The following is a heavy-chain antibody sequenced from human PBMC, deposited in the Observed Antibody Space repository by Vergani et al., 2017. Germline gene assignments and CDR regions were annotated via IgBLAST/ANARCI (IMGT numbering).Heavy chain of an antibody. D-gene: IGHD3-22*01. Sequence: EVQLVESGGGLVKPGGSLRLSCAASGFTFSSYSMNWVRQAPGKGLEWVSSISSSRSYIYYADSVKGRFTISRDNAKNSLYLQMNSLRAEDTAVYYCARANYYDSSGADPWGQGTLVTVSS. J-gene: IGHJ5*02. CDR1: GFTFSSYS. CDR2: ISSSRSYI. CDR3: ARANYYDSSGADP. V-gene: IGHV3-21*01.